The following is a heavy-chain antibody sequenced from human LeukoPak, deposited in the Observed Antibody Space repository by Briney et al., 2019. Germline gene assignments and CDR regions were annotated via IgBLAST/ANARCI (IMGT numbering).Heavy chain of an antibody. J-gene: IGHJ5*02. Sequence: ASVKVSCKASGYTFTGYYMHWVRQAPGQGLEWMGWINPNSGGTNYAQKFQGRVTMTRDMSISTAYMELSRLRSDDTAVYYCARVDYGDYNWFDPWGQGTLVTVSS. CDR2: INPNSGGT. D-gene: IGHD4-17*01. CDR1: GYTFTGYY. V-gene: IGHV1-2*02. CDR3: ARVDYGDYNWFDP.